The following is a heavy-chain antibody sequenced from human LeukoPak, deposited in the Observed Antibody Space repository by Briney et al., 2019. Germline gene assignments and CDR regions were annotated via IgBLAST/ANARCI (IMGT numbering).Heavy chain of an antibody. J-gene: IGHJ5*02. V-gene: IGHV4-59*01. CDR3: ARGYNWFDP. Sequence: PSETLSLTCTVSGGSISSYYWSWIRQPPGKGLEWIGYAYYSGSTNSNPSLKSRVTISVDTSKNQFSLKVSSVTAADTAIYHCARGYNWFDPWGQGTLVTVSS. CDR1: GGSISSYY. CDR2: AYYSGST.